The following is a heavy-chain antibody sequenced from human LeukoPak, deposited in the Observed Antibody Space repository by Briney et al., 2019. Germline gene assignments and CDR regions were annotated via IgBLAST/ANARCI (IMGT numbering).Heavy chain of an antibody. CDR2: IYYSGST. CDR3: ARGALYSGSSYFDY. D-gene: IGHD1-26*01. Sequence: SETLSLTCTVSGGSISSYYWSWIRQPPGKGLEWIGCIYYSGSTNYTPSLKSRVTISVDTSKNQFSLKLSSVTAADTAVYYCARGALYSGSSYFDYWGQGTLVTVSS. V-gene: IGHV4-59*01. J-gene: IGHJ4*02. CDR1: GGSISSYY.